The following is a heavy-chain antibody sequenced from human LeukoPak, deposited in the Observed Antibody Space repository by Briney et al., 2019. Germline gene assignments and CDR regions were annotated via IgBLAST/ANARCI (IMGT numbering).Heavy chain of an antibody. J-gene: IGHJ4*02. V-gene: IGHV3-23*01. CDR2: ISASGSNK. Sequence: GGSLRLSCAASGFTFSSYGMSWVRQAPGGGLKWVSIISASGSNKIYADSVKGRFTISRDNSKNTLYLQMNSLRAEDTAVYYCAKGASGSHYYSFDYWGQGTLVTVSS. CDR1: GFTFSSYG. D-gene: IGHD1-26*01. CDR3: AKGASGSHYYSFDY.